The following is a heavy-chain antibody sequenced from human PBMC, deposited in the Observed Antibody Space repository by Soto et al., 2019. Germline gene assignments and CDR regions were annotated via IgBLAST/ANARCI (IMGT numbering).Heavy chain of an antibody. CDR3: ARRYGYYFDY. V-gene: IGHV4-59*08. J-gene: IGHJ4*02. D-gene: IGHD3-9*01. CDR1: GGSISSYY. Sequence: QVQLQESGPGLVKPSETLSLTCTVSGGSISSYYWSWIRQPPGKGLEWIGYIYNSGSTNYNPSLKSRVTIPVYTSKYQLPLMLSSVTAADTAVYYCARRYGYYFDYWGQGTLVTVSS. CDR2: IYNSGST.